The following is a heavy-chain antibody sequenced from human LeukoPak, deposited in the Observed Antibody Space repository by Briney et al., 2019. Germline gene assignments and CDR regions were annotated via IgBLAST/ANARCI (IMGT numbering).Heavy chain of an antibody. Sequence: PGGSLRLSCAASGFTFSSYWMSWVRQAPGKGLEWVANIKQDGSEKYYVDSVKGRFTISRDNAKNSLYLQMNSLRAEDTAVSYCARDSPYYDILTGYYPERDFDYWGQGTLVTVSS. V-gene: IGHV3-7*01. CDR2: IKQDGSEK. CDR1: GFTFSSYW. CDR3: ARDSPYYDILTGYYPERDFDY. J-gene: IGHJ4*02. D-gene: IGHD3-9*01.